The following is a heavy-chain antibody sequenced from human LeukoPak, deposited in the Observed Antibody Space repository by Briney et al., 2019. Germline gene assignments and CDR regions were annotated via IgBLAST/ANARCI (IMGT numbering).Heavy chain of an antibody. CDR2: ISGRGDTT. D-gene: IGHD1-26*01. Sequence: PGGSLRLSCAASGFTFSTYAMNWVRQPPGKGLEWVSEISGRGDTTYYADSVRGRFTISRDNSKKTLYLQMKSLRADDTAVYYCARDSDESDIVGATLDFWGQGALVTVSS. CDR3: ARDSDESDIVGATLDF. CDR1: GFTFSTYA. J-gene: IGHJ4*02. V-gene: IGHV3-23*01.